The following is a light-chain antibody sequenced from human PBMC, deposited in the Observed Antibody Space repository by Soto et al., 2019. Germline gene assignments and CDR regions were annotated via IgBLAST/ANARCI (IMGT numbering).Light chain of an antibody. CDR3: QQANSFPFT. Sequence: DIQMTQSPFSVSASVGDTVTITCRASQDISNWLAWDQQKPGKAPRLLIYAASALESGVPSRFSGSGSGTDLTLTISSLQPEDFATYYCQQANSFPFTFGPGTKVDIK. CDR1: QDISNW. V-gene: IGKV1-12*01. CDR2: AAS. J-gene: IGKJ3*01.